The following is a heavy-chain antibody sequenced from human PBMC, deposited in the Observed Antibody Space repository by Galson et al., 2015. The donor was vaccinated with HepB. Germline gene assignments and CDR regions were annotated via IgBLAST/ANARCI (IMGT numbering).Heavy chain of an antibody. CDR2: INAGNGNT. Sequence: SVKVSCKASGYTFTSYAMHWVRQAPGQRLEWMGWINAGNGNTKYSQKFQGRVTITRDTSASTAYMELSSLRSEDTAVYYCARDRPPLVRGVIIGYNWFDPWGQGTLVTVSS. V-gene: IGHV1-3*01. J-gene: IGHJ5*02. CDR3: ARDRPPLVRGVIIGYNWFDP. D-gene: IGHD3-10*01. CDR1: GYTFTSYA.